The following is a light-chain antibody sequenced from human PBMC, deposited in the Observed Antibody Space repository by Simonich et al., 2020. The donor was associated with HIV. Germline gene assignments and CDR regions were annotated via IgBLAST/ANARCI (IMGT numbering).Light chain of an antibody. CDR2: WAS. CDR3: QHYYTTPLT. J-gene: IGKJ4*01. CDR1: QSVLFSSNNKNY. V-gene: IGKV4-1*01. Sequence: DIVMTQSPDSLAVSLGERATINCKSSQSVLFSSNNKNYLAWYQQKPRQPPKLLIYWASTRESGVPDRFSGSGSGTDFTLTISSLQAEDVALYYCQHYYTTPLTFGGGTKVEIK.